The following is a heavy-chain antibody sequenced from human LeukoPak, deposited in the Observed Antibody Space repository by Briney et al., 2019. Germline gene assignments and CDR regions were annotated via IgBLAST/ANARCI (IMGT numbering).Heavy chain of an antibody. J-gene: IGHJ6*02. CDR3: ARDHIVVVPRYYYYGMDV. CDR1: GFTFSSYE. Sequence: GGSLRLSCAASGFTFSSYEMNWVRQAPGKGLEWVSYISSSGSTIYYADSVKGRFTISRDNAKNSLYLQMNSLRAEDTAVYYCARDHIVVVPRYYYYGMDVWGQGTTVTVSS. D-gene: IGHD2-2*01. V-gene: IGHV3-48*03. CDR2: ISSSGSTI.